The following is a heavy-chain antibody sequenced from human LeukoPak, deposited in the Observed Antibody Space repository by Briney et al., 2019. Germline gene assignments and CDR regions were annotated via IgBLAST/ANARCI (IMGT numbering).Heavy chain of an antibody. CDR3: ARSDYDTSKFDL. CDR1: GDSISSYY. CDR2: IYYSGST. J-gene: IGHJ2*01. Sequence: MASETLSLTCTASGDSISSYYWSWIRQPPGKGLEWIGYIYYSGSTNYNPSLKSRVTISVDTSKNQFSLKLSSVTAAGTAVYYCARSDYDTSKFDLWGRGTLVTVSS. V-gene: IGHV4-59*01. D-gene: IGHD3-22*01.